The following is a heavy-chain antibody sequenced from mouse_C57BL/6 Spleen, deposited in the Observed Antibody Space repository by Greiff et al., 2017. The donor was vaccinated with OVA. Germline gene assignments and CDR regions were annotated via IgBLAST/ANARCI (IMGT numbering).Heavy chain of an antibody. D-gene: IGHD2-1*01. CDR3: ASYYLAMDY. CDR1: GYSFTGYY. J-gene: IGHJ4*01. CDR2: INPSTGGT. V-gene: IGHV1-42*01. Sequence: VQLQQSGPELVKPGASVKISCKASGYSFTGYYMNWVKQSPEKSLEWIGEINPSTGGTTYNQKFKAKATLTVDKSSSTAYMQLKSLTCEDSAVYYCASYYLAMDYWGQGTSVTVSS.